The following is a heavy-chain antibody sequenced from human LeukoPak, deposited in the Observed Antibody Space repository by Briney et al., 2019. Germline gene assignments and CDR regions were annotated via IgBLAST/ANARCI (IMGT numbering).Heavy chain of an antibody. Sequence: PSETLSLTCAVYGGSFSGYYWSWIRQPPGKGLEWIGEINHSGSTNYNPSLKSRVTISVDTSKNQFSLKLSSVTAADTAVYYCARAGVGWSLKGFDYWGQGTLVTVSS. D-gene: IGHD6-19*01. CDR2: INHSGST. CDR1: GGSFSGYY. V-gene: IGHV4-34*01. CDR3: ARAGVGWSLKGFDY. J-gene: IGHJ4*02.